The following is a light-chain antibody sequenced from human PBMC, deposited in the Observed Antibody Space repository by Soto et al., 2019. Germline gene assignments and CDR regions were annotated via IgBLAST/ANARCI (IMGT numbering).Light chain of an antibody. CDR3: QQYSSYFTWT. CDR1: QSISSW. Sequence: DIKMTQSPSTLSASVGDRVTITCRASQSISSWLAWYQQKPGKAPKLLIYKASSLESGVPPRFSGSGTGTAFTLTISSLQPDDFATYYCQQYSSYFTWTFVQGTKVEIK. V-gene: IGKV1-5*03. J-gene: IGKJ1*01. CDR2: KAS.